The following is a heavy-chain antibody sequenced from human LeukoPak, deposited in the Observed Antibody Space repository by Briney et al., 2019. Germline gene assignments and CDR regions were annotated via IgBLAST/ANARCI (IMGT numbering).Heavy chain of an antibody. CDR1: VGTFSSYA. D-gene: IGHD2-15*01. CDR3: ARAVDATGVSWFDR. CDR2: MITIFGTA. Sequence: SVTLSCTASVGTFSSYAISWVRQAPGPRLEWMGGMITIFGTANNAQKFQGRVTITADESTSTAYMELSSLRSEDTAIYYCARAVDATGVSWFDRWGEGTLVTVSS. J-gene: IGHJ5*02. V-gene: IGHV1-69*13.